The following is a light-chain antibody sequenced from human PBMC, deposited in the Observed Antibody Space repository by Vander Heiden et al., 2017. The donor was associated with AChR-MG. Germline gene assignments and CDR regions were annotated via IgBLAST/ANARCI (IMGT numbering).Light chain of an antibody. CDR1: QSVSSN. Sequence: EIVMTQSPATLSVSPGERATLSCRATQSVSSNLAWYQQMPGQAPRLLIYGASTRATGIPARFSGSGSGTEFTLTINSLKSDDLAVYYCQQYNSWPRTFGQGTKLEIK. CDR2: GAS. V-gene: IGKV3-15*01. CDR3: QQYNSWPRT. J-gene: IGKJ2*01.